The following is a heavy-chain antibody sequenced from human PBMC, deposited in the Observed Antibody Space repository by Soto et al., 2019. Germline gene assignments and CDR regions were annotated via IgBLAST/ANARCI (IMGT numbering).Heavy chain of an antibody. J-gene: IGHJ1*01. CDR3: VKDESINWYSGHFRH. D-gene: IGHD6-13*01. CDR1: GFTFDDYA. Sequence: ESGGGLVQPGRSLRLSCAASGFTFDDYAMHWVRQVPGKGLEWVSGINWNSGSIGYADSVKGRFAISRDNAKNSLHLQMNSPRAEDTAFYYCVKDESINWYSGHFRHWGQGTLVTVSS. CDR2: INWNSGSI. V-gene: IGHV3-9*01.